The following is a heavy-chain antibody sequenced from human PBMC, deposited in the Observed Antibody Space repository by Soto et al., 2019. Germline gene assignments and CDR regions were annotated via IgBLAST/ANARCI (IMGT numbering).Heavy chain of an antibody. CDR2: IIPIFGTA. CDR1: GGTFSSYA. CDR3: ARCKPRWAIDYYYYGMDV. Sequence: ASVKVSCKASGGTFSSYAISWVRQAPGQGLEWMGGIIPIFGTANYAQKFQGRVTITADESTSTAYMELSSLRSEDTAVYYCARCKPRWAIDYYYYGMDVWGQGTTVTVSS. J-gene: IGHJ6*02. V-gene: IGHV1-69*13.